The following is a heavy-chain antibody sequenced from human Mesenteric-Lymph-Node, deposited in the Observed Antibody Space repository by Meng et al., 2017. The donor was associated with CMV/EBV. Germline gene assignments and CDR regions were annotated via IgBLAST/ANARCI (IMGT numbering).Heavy chain of an antibody. J-gene: IGHJ6*02. CDR2: IDSGGST. CDR3: ARASTVGYDFWSGYHLYYGMDV. Sequence: GGSLRLSCAASGFTVSSDYMSWVRQAPGKGLEWVSVIDSGGSTYYADSVKGRFTISSDNSKNTLYLQMNSLRAEDTAVYYCARASTVGYDFWSGYHLYYGMDVWGQGTTVTVSS. CDR1: GFTVSSDY. D-gene: IGHD3-3*01. V-gene: IGHV3-66*02.